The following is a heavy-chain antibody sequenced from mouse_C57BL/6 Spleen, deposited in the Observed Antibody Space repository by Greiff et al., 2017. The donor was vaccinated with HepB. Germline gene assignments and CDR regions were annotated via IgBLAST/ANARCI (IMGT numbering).Heavy chain of an antibody. CDR2: ISDGGSYT. J-gene: IGHJ4*01. D-gene: IGHD1-1*01. Sequence: EVKLEESGGGLVKPGGSLKLSCAASGFTFSSYAMSWVRQTPEKRLEWVATISDGGSYTYYPDNVKGRFTISRDNAKNNLYLQMSHLKSEDTAMYYCARDEGNYYGSSQYYYAMDYWGQGTSVTVSS. CDR3: ARDEGNYYGSSQYYYAMDY. V-gene: IGHV5-4*01. CDR1: GFTFSSYA.